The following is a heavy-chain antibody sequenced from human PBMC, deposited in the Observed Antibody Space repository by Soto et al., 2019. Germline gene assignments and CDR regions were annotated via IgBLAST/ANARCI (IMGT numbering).Heavy chain of an antibody. CDR2: INHSGST. CDR3: ARLSPRVYYDSSRWFDP. D-gene: IGHD3-22*01. V-gene: IGHV4-34*01. J-gene: IGHJ5*02. CDR1: GGSFSGYY. Sequence: PSETLSLTCAVYGGSFSGYYWSWIRQPPGKGLEWIGEINHSGSTNYNPSLKSRVTISVDTSKNQFSLKLSSVTAADTAVYYCARLSPRVYYDSSRWFDPWGQGTLVTVSS.